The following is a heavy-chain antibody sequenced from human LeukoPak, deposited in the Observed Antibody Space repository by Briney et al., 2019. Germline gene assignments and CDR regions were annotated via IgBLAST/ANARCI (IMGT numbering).Heavy chain of an antibody. CDR2: IKQDGSEK. Sequence: GGSLRLSCAASGFTFSSYWMSWVRQAPGKGLEWVASIKQDGSEKYYVDSVKGRFTISRDNAKNSLYLQMNSLRAEDTAVYYCARGGEERLRYFDWPMDVWGKGTTVTVSS. V-gene: IGHV3-7*01. D-gene: IGHD3-9*01. CDR3: ARGGEERLRYFDWPMDV. J-gene: IGHJ6*03. CDR1: GFTFSSYW.